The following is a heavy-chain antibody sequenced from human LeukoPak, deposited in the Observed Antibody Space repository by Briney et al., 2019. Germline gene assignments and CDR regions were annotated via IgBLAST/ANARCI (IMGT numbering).Heavy chain of an antibody. CDR2: MNPNSGNT. CDR3: ALLDSSGYYYLAFDI. Sequence: ASVKVSCKASGYTFTSYDINWVRQATGQGLEWMGWMNPNSGNTGYAQKFQGRVTMTRNTSISTAYMELSSLRSEDTTVYYCALLDSSGYYYLAFDIWGQGTMVTVSS. V-gene: IGHV1-8*01. D-gene: IGHD3-22*01. CDR1: GYTFTSYD. J-gene: IGHJ3*02.